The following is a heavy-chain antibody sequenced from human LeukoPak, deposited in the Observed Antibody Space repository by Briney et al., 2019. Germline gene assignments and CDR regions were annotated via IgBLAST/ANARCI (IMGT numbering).Heavy chain of an antibody. Sequence: SETLSLTCTVSGGSISSGDYYWSWIRQPPGKGLEWIGYIYYSGSTYYNPSLKSRVTISVDTSKNQFSLTLSSVTAADTAVYYCARGRGSYYPFYFDYWGQGTLVTVSS. CDR2: IYYSGST. V-gene: IGHV4-30-4*08. CDR3: ARGRGSYYPFYFDY. CDR1: GGSISSGDYY. J-gene: IGHJ4*02. D-gene: IGHD1-26*01.